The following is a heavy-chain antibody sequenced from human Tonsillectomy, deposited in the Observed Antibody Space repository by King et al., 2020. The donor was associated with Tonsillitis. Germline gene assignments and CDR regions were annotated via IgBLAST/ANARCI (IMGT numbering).Heavy chain of an antibody. J-gene: IGHJ5*02. D-gene: IGHD6-13*01. CDR3: ARPSRAAAGTLDWFDP. Sequence: QLVQSGAEVKKPGASVKVSCKASGYTFTGYYMHWVRQAPGQGLEWMGWINTNSGGTNYAQKFQGRVTMTRETSISTAYMELSRLRSDDTAVYYCARPSRAAAGTLDWFDPWGQGTLVTVSS. CDR2: INTNSGGT. V-gene: IGHV1-2*02. CDR1: GYTFTGYY.